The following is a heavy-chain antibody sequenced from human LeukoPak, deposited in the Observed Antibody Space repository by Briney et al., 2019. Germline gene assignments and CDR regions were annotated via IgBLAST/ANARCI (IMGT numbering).Heavy chain of an antibody. V-gene: IGHV3-30-3*01. D-gene: IGHD3-9*01. Sequence: GGSLRLSCAASGFTFSSYWMHCVRQAPGKGLEWVAFISYDASTKYYADSVKGRFTISRDNSKNTLYLQMNSLRVEDTAVYYCARGDDILTGHFDYWGQGTLVTVSS. J-gene: IGHJ4*02. CDR1: GFTFSSYW. CDR3: ARGDDILTGHFDY. CDR2: ISYDASTK.